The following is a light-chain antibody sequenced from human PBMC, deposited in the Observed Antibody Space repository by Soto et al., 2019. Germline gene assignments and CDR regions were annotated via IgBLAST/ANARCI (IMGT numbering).Light chain of an antibody. Sequence: DIQMTQSPSTLSASVGDRVTITCRASQSISSWLAWYQQKPGKAPNLLIYDASSLESGVPSRFSGSGSGTEFTLTISSLQADDFATYYSQQYYSSSYSFGQGTKLEIK. V-gene: IGKV1-5*01. CDR3: QQYYSSSYS. CDR1: QSISSW. J-gene: IGKJ2*01. CDR2: DAS.